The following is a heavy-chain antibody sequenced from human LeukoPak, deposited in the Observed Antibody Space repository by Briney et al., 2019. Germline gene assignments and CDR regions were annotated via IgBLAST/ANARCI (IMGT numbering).Heavy chain of an antibody. CDR3: ARDVYSSGWYLPDY. D-gene: IGHD6-19*01. Sequence: GGSLRLSCAASGFTVSSNYMSWVRQAPGKGLEWVSAIYSGGSTYYADSVKGRFTISRDNSKNTLYLQMNSLRAEDTAVYYCARDVYSSGWYLPDYWGQGTLVIVSS. J-gene: IGHJ4*02. V-gene: IGHV3-53*01. CDR2: IYSGGST. CDR1: GFTVSSNY.